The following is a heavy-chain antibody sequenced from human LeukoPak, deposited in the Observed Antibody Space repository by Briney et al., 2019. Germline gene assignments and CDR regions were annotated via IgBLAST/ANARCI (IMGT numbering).Heavy chain of an antibody. V-gene: IGHV3-7*05. Sequence: GGSLRLSCAASGFTFSSAWMAWVRQAPGKGLEWVANIKVDGRETYYVDSLKGRFTISRDNAKKSLYLQMNSLRVEDRAVYYCARVTRYAFDIWGQGTMVTVSS. CDR2: IKVDGRET. CDR3: ARVTRYAFDI. CDR1: GFTFSSAW. J-gene: IGHJ3*02. D-gene: IGHD6-6*01.